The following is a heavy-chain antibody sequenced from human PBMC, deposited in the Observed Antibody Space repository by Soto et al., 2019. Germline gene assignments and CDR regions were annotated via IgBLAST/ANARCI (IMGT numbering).Heavy chain of an antibody. CDR2: IWYDGSNK. CDR1: GFTFSSYG. J-gene: IGHJ6*02. V-gene: IGHV3-33*01. CDR3: ARAARYYYYGMDV. Sequence: GGSLRLSCAASGFTFSSYGMHWVRQAPGKGLEWVAVIWYDGSNKYYADSVKGRFTISRDNSKNTLYLQMNSLRAEDTAVYYCARAARYYYYGMDVWGQGTTVTVSS. D-gene: IGHD6-6*01.